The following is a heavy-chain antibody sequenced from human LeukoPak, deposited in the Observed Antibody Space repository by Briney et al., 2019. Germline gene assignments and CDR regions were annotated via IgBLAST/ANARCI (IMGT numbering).Heavy chain of an antibody. D-gene: IGHD6-6*01. CDR1: GGSISSYY. J-gene: IGHJ4*02. CDR2: IYYSGST. CDR3: ARGINLIAACLFDY. V-gene: IGHV4-59*01. Sequence: PSETLSLTCTVSGGSISSYYWSWIRQPPGKGLEWIGYIYYSGSTNYNPSLKSRVTISVDTSKNQFSLKLSSVTAADTAVYYCARGINLIAACLFDYWGQGTLVTVFS.